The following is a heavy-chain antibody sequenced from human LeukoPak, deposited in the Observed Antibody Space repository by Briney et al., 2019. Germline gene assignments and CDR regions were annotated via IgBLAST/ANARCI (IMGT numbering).Heavy chain of an antibody. CDR2: IEEYGSQI. Sequence: SGGSLRLSCAASGFTFNKYWMTWVRQAPGKGLEWVANIEEYGSQIYYVDSVKGRFTISRDNAKNPVYLQMNSLRAEDTAVYYCARVGRVTTPRYSDYWGQGTLVTVSS. CDR3: ARVGRVTTPRYSDY. D-gene: IGHD4-17*01. V-gene: IGHV3-7*01. CDR1: GFTFNKYW. J-gene: IGHJ4*02.